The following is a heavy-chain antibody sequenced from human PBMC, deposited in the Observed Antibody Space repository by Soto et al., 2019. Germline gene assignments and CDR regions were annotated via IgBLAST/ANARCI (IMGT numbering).Heavy chain of an antibody. D-gene: IGHD3-3*01. CDR1: GYTFTTYY. CDR3: ARAGFCWSHFDY. J-gene: IGHJ4*02. V-gene: IGHV1-46*01. Sequence: ASVKVSCKASGYTFTTYYMHWVRQAPGQGLEWMGIINPSAATITYAQRFQGRVTMTRDTSTSIVYMELSSLTSEDTAVYYCARAGFCWSHFDYWGQGTLVTVSS. CDR2: INPSAATI.